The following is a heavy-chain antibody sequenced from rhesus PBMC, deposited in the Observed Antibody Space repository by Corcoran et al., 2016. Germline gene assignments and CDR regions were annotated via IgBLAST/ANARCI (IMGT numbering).Heavy chain of an antibody. V-gene: IGHV4-99*02. J-gene: IGHJ4*01. Sequence: QVQLQESGPGLVKPSETLSLTCAVSGYSISSGYYWGWIRQPPGKGLENIGYIIGSSGSTYSNPSLKSRVTSSKDTSKNQFSLKLSSVTAADTAVYYCAREYYEDDYGYYYPFDYWGQGVLVTVSS. CDR1: GYSISSGYY. CDR2: IIGSSGST. D-gene: IGHD3-9*01. CDR3: AREYYEDDYGYYYPFDY.